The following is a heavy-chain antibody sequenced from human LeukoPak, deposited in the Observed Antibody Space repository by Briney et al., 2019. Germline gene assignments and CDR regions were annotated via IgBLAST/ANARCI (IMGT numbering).Heavy chain of an antibody. CDR1: GFDVTNYW. J-gene: IGHJ6*03. V-gene: IGHV5-51*01. Sequence: GESRKISCKGIGFDVTNYWIGWVRQMPGKGLEWMGIIYPRDSDTRYSPSFQGQVTISADKSSSTAYLQWSSLKASDTAIYYCARWGSSSLYYYYMDVWGQGTTVTVSS. CDR2: IYPRDSDT. D-gene: IGHD6-6*01. CDR3: ARWGSSSLYYYYMDV.